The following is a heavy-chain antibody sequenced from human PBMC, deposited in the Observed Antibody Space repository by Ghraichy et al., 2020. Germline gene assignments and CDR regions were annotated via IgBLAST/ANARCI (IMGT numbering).Heavy chain of an antibody. CDR1: GYTFTSYG. V-gene: IGHV1-18*01. Sequence: ASVKVSCKASGYTFTSYGINWVRQAPGQGLEWMGWISARTGNTNYEQKVQGRVTMTTDTSTSTVYMELRSLRSDDTAVYYCARDAEIAAAGGGFDIGGQGTMVTVS. J-gene: IGHJ3*02. D-gene: IGHD6-13*01. CDR2: ISARTGNT. CDR3: ARDAEIAAAGGGFDI.